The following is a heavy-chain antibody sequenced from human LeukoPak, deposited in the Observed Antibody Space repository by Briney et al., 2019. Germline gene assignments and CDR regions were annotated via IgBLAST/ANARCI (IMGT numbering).Heavy chain of an antibody. J-gene: IGHJ4*02. CDR1: GFTFSSYS. D-gene: IGHD2-21*02. V-gene: IGHV3-21*01. CDR2: ISSGGKYI. Sequence: GGSQRLSCAASGFTFSSYSMNWVRQAPGKGLEWVSSISSGGKYIYDADSVKGRFTVSRDNAKNSLYLQMNSLRAEDTAVYYCARDYFYCGGDCFVDDWGQGTLVTVSS. CDR3: ARDYFYCGGDCFVDD.